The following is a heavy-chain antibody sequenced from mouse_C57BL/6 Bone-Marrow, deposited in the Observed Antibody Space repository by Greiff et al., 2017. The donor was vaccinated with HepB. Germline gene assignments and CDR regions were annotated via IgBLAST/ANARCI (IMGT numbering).Heavy chain of an antibody. CDR1: GYTFTSYW. V-gene: IGHV1-50*01. D-gene: IGHD1-1*01. CDR2: IDASDSYT. Sequence: QVQLQQPGAELVKPGASVKLSCKASGYTFTSYWMQWVQQRPGQGLEWIGEIDASDSYTNYNQKFNGKATLTVDTSSITAYMQVSSLTSEDTAVYYCARGEDYGRDWYIDVWGAGTTVTVSS. CDR3: ARGEDYGRDWYIDV. J-gene: IGHJ1*01.